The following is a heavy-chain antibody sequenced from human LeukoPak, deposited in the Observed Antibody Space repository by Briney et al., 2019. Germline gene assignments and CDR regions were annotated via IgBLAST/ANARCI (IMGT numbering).Heavy chain of an antibody. Sequence: ASVKVSCKASGYTFTSYYMHWVRQAPGQGLEWMGIINPSGGSTSYAQKFQGRVTMSRDTSTSTLYMELSSPRSEDTAVYYCAREVGTGSGYYYLPKNGWFDPWGQGTLVTVSS. V-gene: IGHV1-46*01. CDR1: GYTFTSYY. CDR3: AREVGTGSGYYYLPKNGWFDP. J-gene: IGHJ5*02. D-gene: IGHD3-22*01. CDR2: INPSGGST.